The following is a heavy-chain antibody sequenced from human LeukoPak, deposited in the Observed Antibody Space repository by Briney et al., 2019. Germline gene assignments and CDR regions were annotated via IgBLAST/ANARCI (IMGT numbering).Heavy chain of an antibody. CDR3: ARVLCSGGSCYSYWFDP. CDR2: ISTYTGNT. V-gene: IGHV1-18*01. CDR1: GYTFTSYA. J-gene: IGHJ5*02. Sequence: ASVKVSCKTSGYTFTSYAISWVRQAPGQGLECMGWISTYTGNTDYAQKLQGRVTMTTDTSTSTAYMELRSLRSDDTAVYYCARVLCSGGSCYSYWFDPWGQGTLVTVSS. D-gene: IGHD2-15*01.